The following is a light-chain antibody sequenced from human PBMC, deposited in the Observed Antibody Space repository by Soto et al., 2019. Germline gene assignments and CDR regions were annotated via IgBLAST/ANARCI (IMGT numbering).Light chain of an antibody. V-gene: IGKV1-5*01. CDR3: QQYNGYSRT. J-gene: IGKJ1*01. Sequence: DIHMTHSPSTLSASLGGIVTMTFRASQSIGDSFAWYQQKPVKSPYLLISDVSSLERGVPSRFSGSGSGTEFTLTISSMQPDDFATFYCQQYNGYSRTFGQGTKVDIK. CDR2: DVS. CDR1: QSIGDS.